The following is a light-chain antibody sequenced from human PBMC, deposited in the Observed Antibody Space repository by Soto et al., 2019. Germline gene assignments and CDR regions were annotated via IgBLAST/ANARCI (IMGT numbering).Light chain of an antibody. V-gene: IGKV3-15*01. CDR2: GAS. CDR3: QQYNTWHPKMA. Sequence: VVTQSPATLSVFPGETATLSCRASQSVSSDLVWYQQRPGQAPRLLIYGASTRATGIPARFRGSGSGTEFRLTISSLQSEDFATYYCQQYNTWHPKMAFGRGTKVDIK. J-gene: IGKJ1*01. CDR1: QSVSSD.